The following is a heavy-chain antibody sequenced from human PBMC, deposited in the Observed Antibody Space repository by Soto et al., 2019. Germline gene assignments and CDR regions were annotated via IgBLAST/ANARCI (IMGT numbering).Heavy chain of an antibody. CDR1: GYSFTSYW. J-gene: IGHJ6*02. CDR3: ARHGGYGGNQYYYYYYGMDV. V-gene: IGHV5-51*01. Sequence: PGESLKISCKGSGYSFTSYWIGWVRQMPGKGLEWMGIIYPGDSDTRYSPSFQGQVTISADKSISTAYLQWSSLKASDTAMYYCARHGGYGGNQYYYYYYGMDVWGQGTTVTVSS. CDR2: IYPGDSDT. D-gene: IGHD2-15*01.